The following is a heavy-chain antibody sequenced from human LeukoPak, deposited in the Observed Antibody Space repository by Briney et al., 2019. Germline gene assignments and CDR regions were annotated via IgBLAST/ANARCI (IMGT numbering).Heavy chain of an antibody. Sequence: GASVKVSCKASGYTFTSYDINWVRQATGQGLEWMGWMNPNSGNTGYAQKFQGRVTITRNTSISTAYMELSSLRSEDTAVYYCARAAPGWWLQQITGGDAFDIWGQGTMVTVSS. CDR3: ARAAPGWWLQQITGGDAFDI. D-gene: IGHD5-24*01. V-gene: IGHV1-8*03. J-gene: IGHJ3*02. CDR1: GYTFTSYD. CDR2: MNPNSGNT.